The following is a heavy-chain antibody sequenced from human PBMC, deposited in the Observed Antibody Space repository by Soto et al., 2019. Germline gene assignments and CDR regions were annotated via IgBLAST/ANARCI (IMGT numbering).Heavy chain of an antibody. Sequence: GGSLRLSCAASGFTFSSYAMHWVRQAPGKGLEWVAVISYDGINKYYEDSVKGRFNISRDNSKNTLYLQMNSLRAEDTAVYYCARDGSVVVAAWYFDLWGRGTLVTVSS. V-gene: IGHV3-30*04. D-gene: IGHD2-15*01. CDR2: ISYDGINK. J-gene: IGHJ2*01. CDR3: ARDGSVVVAAWYFDL. CDR1: GFTFSSYA.